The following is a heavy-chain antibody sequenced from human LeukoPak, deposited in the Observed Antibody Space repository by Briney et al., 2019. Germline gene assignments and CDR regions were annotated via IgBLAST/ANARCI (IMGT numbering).Heavy chain of an antibody. Sequence: PSETLSLTCTVSGGSISSYYWSWIRQPPGKGLEWIGYIYYSGSINYNPSLKSRVTISVDTSKNQFSLKLSSVTAADTAVYYCARAVQLERPFDYWGQGTLVTVSS. CDR2: IYYSGSI. CDR3: ARAVQLERPFDY. J-gene: IGHJ4*02. D-gene: IGHD1-1*01. V-gene: IGHV4-59*01. CDR1: GGSISSYY.